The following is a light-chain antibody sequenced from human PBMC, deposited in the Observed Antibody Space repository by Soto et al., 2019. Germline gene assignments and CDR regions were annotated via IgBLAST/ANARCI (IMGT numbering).Light chain of an antibody. CDR3: QQYGSSPGYT. J-gene: IGKJ2*01. Sequence: EIVLTQSPGTLSLSPGERATLSCRASQSVSSSYLAWYQQKPGQAPRLLIYGASSRATGIPDRFSGSGSGTDFTLTISRLEPEDCAVYYCQQYGSSPGYTFVQGTKLEIK. V-gene: IGKV3-20*01. CDR2: GAS. CDR1: QSVSSSY.